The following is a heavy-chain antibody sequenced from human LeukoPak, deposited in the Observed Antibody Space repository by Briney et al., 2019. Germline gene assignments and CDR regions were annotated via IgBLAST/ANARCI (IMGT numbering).Heavy chain of an antibody. CDR3: ARGVEPLAAITLAY. CDR1: GFTVITND. J-gene: IGHJ4*02. CDR2: LYSDGNT. D-gene: IGHD1-14*01. V-gene: IGHV3-53*01. Sequence: GGSLRLSCAASGFTVITNDMTWVRQAPGKGLEWVSVLYSDGNTKYTDSVQGRFTISRDNSKNTLYLEMNSLSPDDTAVYYCARGVEPLAAITLAYWGQGTLVTVSS.